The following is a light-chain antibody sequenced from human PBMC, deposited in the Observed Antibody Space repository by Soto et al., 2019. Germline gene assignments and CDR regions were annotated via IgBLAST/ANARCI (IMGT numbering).Light chain of an antibody. Sequence: DILMTQSPSSLSASVGDRVTITCRASQNIRNYLNWYQQKPGKAPRLLIHAASILQSGVPSRFSGGGSGTEFTLTISSLQPEDFATFYCQQSYDKSPWTFGQGTKV. J-gene: IGKJ1*01. CDR3: QQSYDKSPWT. CDR1: QNIRNY. CDR2: AAS. V-gene: IGKV1-39*01.